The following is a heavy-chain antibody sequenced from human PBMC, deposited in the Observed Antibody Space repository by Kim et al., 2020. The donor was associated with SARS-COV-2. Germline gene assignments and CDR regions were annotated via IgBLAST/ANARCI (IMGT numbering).Heavy chain of an antibody. J-gene: IGHJ4*02. Sequence: GGSLRLSCAVSGIPFSNAWFNWVRQSPGKGLEWVGRIKSKTDGGTADLAAPVKGRFAIPRDDPKNTLSLLMNNVETDDSAVYYCTTVSMRWGQGTLVTVS. CDR2: IKSKTDGGTA. CDR3: TTVSMR. D-gene: IGHD2-2*01. V-gene: IGHV3-15*01. CDR1: GIPFSNAW.